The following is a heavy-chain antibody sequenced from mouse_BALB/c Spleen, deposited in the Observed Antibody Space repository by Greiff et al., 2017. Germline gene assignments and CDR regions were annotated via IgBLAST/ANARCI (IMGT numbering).Heavy chain of an antibody. CDR3: ARRDYGYAMDY. D-gene: IGHD2-4*01. Sequence: LVESGAELVRPGSSVKISCKASGYAFSSYWMNWVKQRPGQGLEWIGQIYPGDGDTNYNGKFKGKATLTADKSSSTAYMQLSSLTSEDSAVYFCARRDYGYAMDYWGQGTSVTVSS. V-gene: IGHV1-80*01. CDR1: GYAFSSYW. CDR2: IYPGDGDT. J-gene: IGHJ4*01.